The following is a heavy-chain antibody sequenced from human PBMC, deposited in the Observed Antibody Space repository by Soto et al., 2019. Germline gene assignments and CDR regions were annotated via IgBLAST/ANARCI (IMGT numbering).Heavy chain of an antibody. CDR3: ARLNPLELIPAAKWSNYYYYGMDV. CDR1: GYSFTSYW. Sequence: GESLKISCKGSGYSFTSYWISWVRQMPGKGLEWMGRIDPSDSYTNYSPSFQGHVTISADKSISTAYLQWSSLKASDTAMYYCARLNPLELIPAAKWSNYYYYGMDVWGQGTTVTVSS. J-gene: IGHJ6*02. CDR2: IDPSDSYT. D-gene: IGHD2-2*01. V-gene: IGHV5-10-1*01.